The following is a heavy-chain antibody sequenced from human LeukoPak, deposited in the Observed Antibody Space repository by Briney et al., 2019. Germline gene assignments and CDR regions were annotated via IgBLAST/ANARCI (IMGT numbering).Heavy chain of an antibody. J-gene: IGHJ6*03. CDR1: GYTFTSYD. D-gene: IGHD3-10*01. Sequence: ASVTVSCKASGYTFTSYDINWVRQATGQGLEWMGCMNPNSGNTGYAQKFQGRVTMTRNTSTSTAYMELSSLRSEDTAVYYCAIRYGSGEKYYYYYYMDVWGKGTTVTVSS. CDR3: AIRYGSGEKYYYYYYMDV. V-gene: IGHV1-8*01. CDR2: MNPNSGNT.